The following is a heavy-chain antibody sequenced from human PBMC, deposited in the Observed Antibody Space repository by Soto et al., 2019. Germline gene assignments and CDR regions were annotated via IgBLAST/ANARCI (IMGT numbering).Heavy chain of an antibody. V-gene: IGHV6-1*01. D-gene: IGHD1-1*01. CDR2: TYYRSKWYN. J-gene: IGHJ4*02. CDR1: GDSVSTNTAT. CDR3: VRGDNWNDEASDY. Sequence: SQTLSLTCDISGDSVSTNTATWNWIRQSPSRGLEWLGRTYYRSKWYNDYAVSVKSRITISPDISNNQVSLQMNSLRAEDTAVYYCVRGDNWNDEASDYWGQGTLVPVSS.